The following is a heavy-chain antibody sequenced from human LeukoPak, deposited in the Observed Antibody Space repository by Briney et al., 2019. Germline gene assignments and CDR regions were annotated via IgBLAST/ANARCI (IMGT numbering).Heavy chain of an antibody. D-gene: IGHD3-3*01. CDR3: ARRHSDFWSGFTDF. Sequence: PSETLSLTCTVSGGSISSSSYYWGWIRQPPGKGLEWIGSIYYSGSTYYNPSLKSRVTISVDTSKNQFSLKLNSVTAADTAVYYCARRHSDFWSGFTDFWGQGTLVTVSS. CDR1: GGSISSSSYY. CDR2: IYYSGST. V-gene: IGHV4-39*01. J-gene: IGHJ4*02.